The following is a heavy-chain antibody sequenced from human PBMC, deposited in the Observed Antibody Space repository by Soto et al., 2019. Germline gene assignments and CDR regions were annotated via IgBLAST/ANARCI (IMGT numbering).Heavy chain of an antibody. J-gene: IGHJ4*02. CDR3: ARGVVVTAISGFFDY. CDR1: GGSISSYY. V-gene: IGHV4-59*01. D-gene: IGHD2-21*02. Sequence: KPSETLSLTCTVSGGSISSYYWSWIRQPPGKGLEWIGYIYYSGSTNYNPSLKSRVTISVDTSKNQSSLEVSAVTAADTAVYYCARGVVVTAISGFFDYWGQGTLVTVSS. CDR2: IYYSGST.